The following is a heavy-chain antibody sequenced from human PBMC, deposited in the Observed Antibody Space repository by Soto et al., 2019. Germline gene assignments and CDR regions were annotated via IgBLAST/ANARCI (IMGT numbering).Heavy chain of an antibody. Sequence: QVQLHQWGAGLLKPSETLSLTCAVFDESLSDYYYTWTRQPPGKGLEWIGEIHPSGSTHYNPSLTTRVTLSQDTSKTQFSLTVLSVTAADTAVYYCSRGLDAYKEGRTWGRGTLVTVSS. V-gene: IGHV4-34*01. CDR3: SRGLDAYKEGRT. CDR2: IHPSGST. J-gene: IGHJ5*02. D-gene: IGHD1-1*01. CDR1: DESLSDYY.